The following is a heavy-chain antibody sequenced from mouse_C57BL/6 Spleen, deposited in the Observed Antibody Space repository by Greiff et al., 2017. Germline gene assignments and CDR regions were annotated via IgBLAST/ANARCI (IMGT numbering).Heavy chain of an antibody. CDR1: GYTFTSYW. J-gene: IGHJ3*01. V-gene: IGHV1-52*01. Sequence: LKQPGAELVRPGSSVKLSCKASGYTFTSYWMHWVKQRPIQGLEWIGNIDPSDSETHYNQKFKDKATLTVDKSSSTAYMQLSSLTSEDSAVYSCARWDYGSSLFAYWGQGTLVTVSA. CDR2: IDPSDSET. CDR3: ARWDYGSSLFAY. D-gene: IGHD1-1*01.